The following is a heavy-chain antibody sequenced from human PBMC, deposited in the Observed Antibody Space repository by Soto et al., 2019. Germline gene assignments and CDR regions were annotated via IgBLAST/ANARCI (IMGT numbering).Heavy chain of an antibody. Sequence: PSETLSLTCTVSGGAISSGDYYWSWIRQPPGKGLEWIGYIYNSGSTHYNPSLKSRVTMSEDTSKNQISLELSPVTAADTAVYYCARVRAVGATTIDYWGQGTLVTVSS. CDR1: GGAISSGDYY. D-gene: IGHD1-26*01. J-gene: IGHJ4*02. CDR3: ARVRAVGATTIDY. CDR2: IYNSGST. V-gene: IGHV4-30-4*01.